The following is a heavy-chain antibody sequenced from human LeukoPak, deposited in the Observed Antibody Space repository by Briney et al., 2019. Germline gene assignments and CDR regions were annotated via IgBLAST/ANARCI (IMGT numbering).Heavy chain of an antibody. Sequence: GGSLRLSCAASGFTFSSYSMNWVRQAPGKGLEWVSYISSSSSTIYYADSVKGRFTISRDNAKNSLYLQMNSLRAEDTAVYYCARGHSSSWFDYYYMDVWGKGTTVTVSS. CDR2: ISSSSSTI. V-gene: IGHV3-48*01. D-gene: IGHD6-13*01. CDR3: ARGHSSSWFDYYYMDV. CDR1: GFTFSSYS. J-gene: IGHJ6*03.